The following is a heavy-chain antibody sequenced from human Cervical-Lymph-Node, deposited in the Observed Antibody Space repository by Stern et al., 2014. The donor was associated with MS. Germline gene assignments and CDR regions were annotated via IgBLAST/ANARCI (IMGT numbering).Heavy chain of an antibody. D-gene: IGHD3-22*01. Sequence: QVQLVQSGGGVVQPGRSLRLSCAASGFTFSLYDMHWVRQAPGKGLEWVAVISYDGDNKFYTDSVKGRFTISRDSSKSTLYLQLNSLRPEETAIYYCAKDPRIYDSSGYLDAWGQGTLVTVSS. CDR2: ISYDGDNK. CDR1: GFTFSLYD. CDR3: AKDPRIYDSSGYLDA. V-gene: IGHV3-30*18. J-gene: IGHJ5*02.